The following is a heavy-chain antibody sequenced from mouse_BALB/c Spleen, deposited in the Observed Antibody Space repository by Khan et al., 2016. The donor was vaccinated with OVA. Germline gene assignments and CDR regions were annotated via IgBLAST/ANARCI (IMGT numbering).Heavy chain of an antibody. CDR2: IYPFNGDT. D-gene: IGHD2-13*01. J-gene: IGHJ3*01. V-gene: IGHV1S136*01. CDR3: APVGSDYVSFAY. CDR1: GYTFTSYV. Sequence: VQLKQSGPELVKPGALVKMSCKASGYTFTSYVMHWVKQKPGQGLEWIGYIYPFNGDTLYNEKFKDKATLTSDISSSTAYMELSSLTSEDSAVYFCAPVGSDYVSFAYWGQGTLVTVSA.